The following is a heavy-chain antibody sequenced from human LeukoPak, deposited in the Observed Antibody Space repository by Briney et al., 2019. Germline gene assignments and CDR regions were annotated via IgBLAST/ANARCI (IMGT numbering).Heavy chain of an antibody. CDR1: GFTFSDYY. J-gene: IGHJ5*02. CDR2: ISSSGSTI. V-gene: IGHV3-11*04. Sequence: GGSLRLSCAASGFTFSDYYMSWIRQAPGKGLEWVSYISSSGSTIYYADSVKGRFTISRDNAKNLLYLQMNSLRAEDTAVYYCARGLLVVVAATPGWFDPWGQGTLVTVSS. D-gene: IGHD2-15*01. CDR3: ARGLLVVVAATPGWFDP.